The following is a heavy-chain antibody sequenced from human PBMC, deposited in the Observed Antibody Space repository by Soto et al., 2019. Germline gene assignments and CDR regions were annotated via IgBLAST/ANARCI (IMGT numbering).Heavy chain of an antibody. CDR1: GFAFSNYA. J-gene: IGHJ6*02. CDR3: ASLGVGDWANYYYYYGMDV. D-gene: IGHD2-21*02. Sequence: EVHLLESGGGLVQPGGSLRISCAASGFAFSNYAMTWVRQAPGEGLEWVSDISDGAGATHYADSVKGRFTISRDDSKNTLFLQMHSLRAEATAVYYGASLGVGDWANYYYYYGMDVWGQGTTVTVSS. CDR2: ISDGAGAT. V-gene: IGHV3-23*01.